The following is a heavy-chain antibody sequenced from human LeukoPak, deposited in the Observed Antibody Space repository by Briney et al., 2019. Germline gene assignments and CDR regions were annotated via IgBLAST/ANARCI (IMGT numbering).Heavy chain of an antibody. J-gene: IGHJ4*02. CDR1: GFSLTTSGVG. V-gene: IGHV2-5*02. CDR2: IYWDDDK. Sequence: SGPTLVKPTQTLTLTCTFSGFSLTTSGVGVGWIRQPAGKALEWLALIYWDDDKRYRPSLKSRLTITKDTSKNQVVLTMTNMDPVDTATYYCAHRGFYYDSSGYYYPYFVYWGQGTLVTVSS. D-gene: IGHD3-22*01. CDR3: AHRGFYYDSSGYYYPYFVY.